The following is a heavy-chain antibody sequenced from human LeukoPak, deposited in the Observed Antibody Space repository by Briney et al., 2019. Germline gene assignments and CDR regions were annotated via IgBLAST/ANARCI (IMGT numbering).Heavy chain of an antibody. CDR3: ARGWGCNVYASAFDF. D-gene: IGHD2/OR15-2a*01. Sequence: GGSLRLSCAASGFAFNNYGMHWVRQAPGKGLEWVALIWYDGNNENYADSVKGRFTISRDNSRNTLDLQMNSLRAEDTAVYYCARGWGCNVYASAFDFWGQGTMVTVSS. CDR1: GFAFNNYG. CDR2: IWYDGNNE. J-gene: IGHJ3*01. V-gene: IGHV3-33*01.